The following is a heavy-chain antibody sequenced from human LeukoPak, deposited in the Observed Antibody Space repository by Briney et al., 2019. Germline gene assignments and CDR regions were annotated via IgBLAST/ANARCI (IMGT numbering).Heavy chain of an antibody. CDR2: IIPILGIA. D-gene: IGHD2-2*01. Sequence: ASVKVSCKASGGTFSSYAISWVRQAPGQGLEWMGRIIPILGIANYAQKFQGRVTITADKSTSTAYMELSSLRSEDTAVYYRASTTMPISRYYGMDVWGQGTTVTVSS. CDR3: ASTTMPISRYYGMDV. V-gene: IGHV1-69*04. CDR1: GGTFSSYA. J-gene: IGHJ6*02.